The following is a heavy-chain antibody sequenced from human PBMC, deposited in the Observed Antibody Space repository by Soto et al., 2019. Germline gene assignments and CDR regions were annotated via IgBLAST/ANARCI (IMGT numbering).Heavy chain of an antibody. CDR2: INPNSGGT. CDR1: GYTFTGYY. D-gene: IGHD3-22*01. V-gene: IGHV1-2*04. Sequence: ASVKVSCKASGYTFTGYYMHWVRQAPGQGLEWMGWINPNSGGTNYAQKFQGWVTMTRDTSISTAYMELSRLRSDGTAVYYCARGQSTSTDYYDTDFQHWGQGTLVTVSS. J-gene: IGHJ1*01. CDR3: ARGQSTSTDYYDTDFQH.